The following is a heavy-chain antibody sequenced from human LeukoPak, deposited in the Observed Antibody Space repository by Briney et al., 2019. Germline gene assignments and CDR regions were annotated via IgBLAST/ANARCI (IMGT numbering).Heavy chain of an antibody. V-gene: IGHV3-30*18. CDR2: ISKDGSNE. Sequence: PGRSLRLSCAASEFTFNNYGMHWVRQAPGKGLEWVALISKDGSNEYYADSVKGRFTISRDNSKNTLDLQMNSLRADDTAVYYCAKHSSGITVAGTIQYWGQGTLVTVSS. D-gene: IGHD6-19*01. CDR1: EFTFNNYG. J-gene: IGHJ4*02. CDR3: AKHSSGITVAGTIQY.